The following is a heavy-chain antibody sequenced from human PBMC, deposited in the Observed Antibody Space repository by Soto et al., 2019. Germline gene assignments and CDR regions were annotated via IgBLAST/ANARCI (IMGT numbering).Heavy chain of an antibody. CDR1: DGSIGRGGDY. D-gene: IGHD3-9*01. J-gene: IGHJ6*02. V-gene: IGHV4-31*03. CDR3: ARSGYYDLLTGPYYYYYYGMDV. Sequence: SETLSLTCTVSDGSIGRGGDYWHWIRPHPGKGLEWIGYIYYSGSTYYNPSLKSRVTISVDTSKNQFSLKLSSVTAEDTAVYYCARSGYYDLLTGPYYYYYYGMDVWGQGTTVTVSS. CDR2: IYYSGST.